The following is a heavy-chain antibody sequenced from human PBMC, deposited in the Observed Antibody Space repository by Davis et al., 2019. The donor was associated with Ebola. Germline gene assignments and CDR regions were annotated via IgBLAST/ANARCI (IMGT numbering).Heavy chain of an antibody. V-gene: IGHV1-69*13. CDR3: ARSVSDYTWGSYRPYFDY. CDR1: GGTFSSYA. CDR2: IIPIFGTA. J-gene: IGHJ4*02. Sequence: SVKVSCKASGGTFSSYAISWVRQAPGQGLEWMGGIIPIFGTANYAQKFQGRVTITADESTSTAYMELSSLRSEDTAVYYCARSVSDYTWGSYRPYFDYWGQGTLVTVSS. D-gene: IGHD3-16*02.